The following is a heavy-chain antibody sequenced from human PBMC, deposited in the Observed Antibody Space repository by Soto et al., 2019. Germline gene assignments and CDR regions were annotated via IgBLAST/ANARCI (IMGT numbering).Heavy chain of an antibody. CDR3: AYGSGSIFYYYGMDV. CDR1: GFTFTSSA. Sequence: ASVKVSCKASGFTFTSSAMQWVRQARGQRLEWIGWIVVGSGSTNYAQKFQERVTITRDMSTSTAYMELSSLRSEDTAVYYCAYGSGSIFYYYGMDVWGQGTTVTVSS. J-gene: IGHJ6*02. D-gene: IGHD3-10*01. V-gene: IGHV1-58*02. CDR2: IVVGSGST.